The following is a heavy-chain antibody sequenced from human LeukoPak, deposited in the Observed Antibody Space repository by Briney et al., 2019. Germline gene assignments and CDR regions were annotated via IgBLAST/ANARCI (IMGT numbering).Heavy chain of an antibody. CDR1: GFTFSSYA. D-gene: IGHD5-24*01. Sequence: PGGSLRLSCAASGFTFSSYAMSWVRQAAGKGLEWVSAISSSGGSIYYADSVKGRFTISRDNSKNTLYLQMNSLRAEDTAVYFCAKPMATIKSFDYWGQGTLVTVSS. CDR3: AKPMATIKSFDY. V-gene: IGHV3-23*01. J-gene: IGHJ4*02. CDR2: ISSSGGSI.